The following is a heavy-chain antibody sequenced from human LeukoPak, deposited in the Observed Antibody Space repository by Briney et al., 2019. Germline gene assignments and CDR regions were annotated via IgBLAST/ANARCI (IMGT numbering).Heavy chain of an antibody. J-gene: IGHJ4*02. V-gene: IGHV3-9*01. CDR1: GFTFSSYA. D-gene: IGHD2-15*01. Sequence: GGSLRLSCAASGFTFSSYAMSWVRQAPGKGLEWVSGISWNSGSIGYADSVKGRFTISRDNAKNSLYLQMNSLRAEDTALYYCAKDSGGLYCSGGSCYYYDYWGQGTLVTVSS. CDR3: AKDSGGLYCSGGSCYYYDY. CDR2: ISWNSGSI.